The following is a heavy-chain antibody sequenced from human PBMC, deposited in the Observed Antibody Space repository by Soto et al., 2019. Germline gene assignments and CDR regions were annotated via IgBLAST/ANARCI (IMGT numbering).Heavy chain of an antibody. CDR1: GFTFSTHS. CDR2: ITSSGVTM. V-gene: IGHV3-48*01. D-gene: IGHD1-26*01. Sequence: EVQLVESGGGLVQPGGSLRLSCAAYGFTFSTHSMNWVRQAPGKGLEWISYITSSGVTMYADSVKGRFTISRDNAKNSLYLQMNILRVEDTAVYFCVGEVGFHLTYWGQGTMVTVSS. J-gene: IGHJ4*02. CDR3: VGEVGFHLTY.